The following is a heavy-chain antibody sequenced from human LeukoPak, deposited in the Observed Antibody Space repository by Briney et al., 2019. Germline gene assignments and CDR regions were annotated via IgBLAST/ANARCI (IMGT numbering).Heavy chain of an antibody. CDR2: NDSGSNNV. CDR3: ARRFDH. J-gene: IGHJ4*02. V-gene: IGHV3-48*01. CDR1: GFTFTNYW. Sequence: GGSLRLSCVVSGFTFTNYWMGWVRQAPGKGLEWVSGNDSGSNNVHYADSVKGRFTISRDDAKNSLYLQMDSLRAEDTAVYYCARRFDHWGQGTLVTVSS.